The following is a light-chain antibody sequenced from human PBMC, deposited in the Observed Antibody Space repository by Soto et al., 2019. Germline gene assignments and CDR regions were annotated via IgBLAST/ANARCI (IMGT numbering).Light chain of an antibody. CDR1: QSVSSTY. CDR3: QQRSNWPPT. J-gene: IGKJ5*01. Sequence: VLTQTPVTLSLTPGARATLSCRASQSVSSTYLAWYQQKPGQAPRLLIYDASNRATGIPARFSGSGSGTDFTLTISSLEPEDFAVYYCQQRSNWPPTFGQGTRLDIK. V-gene: IGKV3-11*01. CDR2: DAS.